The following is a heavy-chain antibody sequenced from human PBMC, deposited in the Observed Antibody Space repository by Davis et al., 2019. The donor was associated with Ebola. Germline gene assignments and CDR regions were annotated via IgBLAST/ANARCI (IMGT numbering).Heavy chain of an antibody. CDR3: ARGAVAGLPFDY. CDR2: IYYSGST. V-gene: IGHV4-61*08. CDR1: GGSISSGGYY. D-gene: IGHD6-19*01. Sequence: MPSETLSLTCTVSGGSISSGGYYWSWIRQHPGKGLEWIGYIYYSGSTNCNPSLKSRVTISVDTSKNQFSLKLSSVTVADTAVYYCARGAVAGLPFDYWGQGTLVTVSS. J-gene: IGHJ4*02.